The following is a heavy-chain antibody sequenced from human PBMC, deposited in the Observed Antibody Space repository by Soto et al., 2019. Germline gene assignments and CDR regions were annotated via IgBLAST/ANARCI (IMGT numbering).Heavy chain of an antibody. CDR3: ARPLAARRAFDI. CDR2: IYHSGSS. J-gene: IGHJ3*02. Sequence: SETLSLTCAVSGGSISSSNWWSWVRQPPGKGLEWIGEIYHSGSSNYNPSLKSRATISVGKSKNQFSLKLSSVTAADTAVYCGARPLAARRAFDIWGQGTMVTVSS. D-gene: IGHD6-6*01. V-gene: IGHV4-4*01. CDR1: GGSISSSNW.